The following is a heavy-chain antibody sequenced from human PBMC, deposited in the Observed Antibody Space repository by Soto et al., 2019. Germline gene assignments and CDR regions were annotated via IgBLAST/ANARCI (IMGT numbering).Heavy chain of an antibody. V-gene: IGHV3-33*01. CDR3: AREYSGYDFAFDI. J-gene: IGHJ3*02. Sequence: GGSLRLSCAASGFTFSSYGMHWVRQAPGKGLEWVAVIWYDGSNKYYADSVKGRFTISRDNSKNTLYLQMNSLRAEDTAVYYCAREYSGYDFAFDIWGQGTMVTVSS. CDR2: IWYDGSNK. CDR1: GFTFSSYG. D-gene: IGHD5-12*01.